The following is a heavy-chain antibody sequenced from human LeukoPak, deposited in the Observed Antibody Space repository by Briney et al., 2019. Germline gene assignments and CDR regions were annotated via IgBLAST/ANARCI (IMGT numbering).Heavy chain of an antibody. V-gene: IGHV1-2*02. D-gene: IGHD2-2*01. CDR3: ARVVPAAIDAFDI. Sequence: ASVKVSCKAPGYTFTGYYMHWVRQAPGQGLEWMGWINPNSGGTNYAQKFQGRVTMTRDTSISTAYMELSRLRSDDTAVYYCARVVPAAIDAFDIWGQGTMVTVSS. CDR1: GYTFTGYY. J-gene: IGHJ3*02. CDR2: INPNSGGT.